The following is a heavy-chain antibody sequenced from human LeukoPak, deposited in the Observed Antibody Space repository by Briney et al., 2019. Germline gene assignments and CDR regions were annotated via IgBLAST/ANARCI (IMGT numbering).Heavy chain of an antibody. Sequence: GGSLRLSCTVSGFTFGGYAMSWVPHAPGKGLEWFSSISAGSEDSYYADSQKGRFTISRDNSKSTLYLQMNSLRADDTAVYYCARTIAQYSNTWLYYYYGLDVWGQGTTVTVSS. J-gene: IGHJ6*02. CDR1: GFTFGGYA. V-gene: IGHV3-23*01. CDR2: ISAGSEDS. CDR3: ARTIAQYSNTWLYYYYGLDV. D-gene: IGHD1-7*01.